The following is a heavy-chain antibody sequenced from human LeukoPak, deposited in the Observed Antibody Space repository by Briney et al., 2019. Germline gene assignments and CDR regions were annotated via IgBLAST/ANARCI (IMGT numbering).Heavy chain of an antibody. CDR1: ELTFRNYA. J-gene: IGHJ4*02. Sequence: PGGSLRLSCAAPELTFRNYAMNWVRKAPGKGLEWASGISGSGGSTNYADSVKGRLTISRDNSKNTLYLQMNSLRAEDTAVYYCARGTVVGSHFDYWGQGTLVTVSS. D-gene: IGHD2-15*01. CDR2: ISGSGGST. CDR3: ARGTVVGSHFDY. V-gene: IGHV3-23*01.